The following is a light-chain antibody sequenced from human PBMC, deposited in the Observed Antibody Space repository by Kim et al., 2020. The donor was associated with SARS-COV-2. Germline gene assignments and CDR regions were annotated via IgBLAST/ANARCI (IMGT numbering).Light chain of an antibody. CDR3: QQRRSWPLT. CDR1: QSVSIY. J-gene: IGKJ4*01. Sequence: LSPGERATLSCRASQSVSIYFAWFQQKPGQAPRLLIYDASNRAPGIPARLSGSGSGTDFSLTISSLEPEDFAVYYCQQRRSWPLTFGGGTKVDIK. V-gene: IGKV3-11*01. CDR2: DAS.